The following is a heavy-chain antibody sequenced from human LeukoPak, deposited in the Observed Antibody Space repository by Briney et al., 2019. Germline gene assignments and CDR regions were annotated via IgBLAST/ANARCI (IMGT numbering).Heavy chain of an antibody. CDR2: INPNSGGT. CDR3: ARPKNSWYSSTRLFDY. J-gene: IGHJ4*02. V-gene: IGHV1-2*02. D-gene: IGHD6-13*01. Sequence: ASVKVSCKASGYTFTGYYMHWVRQAPGQGLEWMGWINPNSGGTNYAQKFQGRVTMTRDTSISTAYMELSRLRSEDAAIYYCARPKNSWYSSTRLFDYWGQGTLVTVSS. CDR1: GYTFTGYY.